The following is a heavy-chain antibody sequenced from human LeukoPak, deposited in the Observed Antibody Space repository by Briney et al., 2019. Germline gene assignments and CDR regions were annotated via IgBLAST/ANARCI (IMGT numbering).Heavy chain of an antibody. V-gene: IGHV3-20*04. Sequence: GGSLRLSCAASGFTFDDYGMSWVRQAPGKGLEWVSGINWNGGSTGYADSVKGRFTISRDSAKNSLYLQMNSLRAEDTALYYCARLGVGATRDAFDIWGQGTMVTVSS. J-gene: IGHJ3*02. CDR1: GFTFDDYG. CDR3: ARLGVGATRDAFDI. CDR2: INWNGGST. D-gene: IGHD1-26*01.